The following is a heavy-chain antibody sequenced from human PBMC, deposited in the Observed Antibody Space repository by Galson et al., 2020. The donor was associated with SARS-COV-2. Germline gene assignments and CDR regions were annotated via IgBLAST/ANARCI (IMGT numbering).Heavy chain of an antibody. CDR1: GGPINDGNNY. J-gene: IGHJ4*02. CDR3: AGRYGNNEYYFDY. V-gene: IGHV4-61*02. Sequence: SETLSLTCTVSGGPINDGNNYWSWIRQPAGRGMEWLGRIYTRGSTEHNPYHNSRHPMSRDISKNQISLKLSSVTAADTAVYYCAGRYGNNEYYFDYWGQGLLVTVSS. D-gene: IGHD3-16*02. CDR2: IYTRGST.